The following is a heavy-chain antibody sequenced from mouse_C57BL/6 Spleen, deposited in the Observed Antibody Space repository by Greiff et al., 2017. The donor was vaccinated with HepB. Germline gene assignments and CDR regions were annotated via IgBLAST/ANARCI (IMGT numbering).Heavy chain of an antibody. CDR1: GYTFTSYW. D-gene: IGHD2-2*01. Sequence: QVQLKQSGAELAKPGASVKLSCKASGYTFTSYWMHWVKQRPVQGLEWIGYINPSSGYTKYNQKFKDKATLTADKSSSTAYMQLSSLTYEDSAVYYCARSMVTTRAMDYWGQGTSVTVSS. CDR3: ARSMVTTRAMDY. V-gene: IGHV1-7*01. CDR2: INPSSGYT. J-gene: IGHJ4*01.